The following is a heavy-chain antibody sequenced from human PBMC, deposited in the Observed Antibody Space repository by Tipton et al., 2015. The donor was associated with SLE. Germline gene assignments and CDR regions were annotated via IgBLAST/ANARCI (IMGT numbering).Heavy chain of an antibody. CDR2: IKQDGSEK. J-gene: IGHJ4*02. Sequence: GSLRLSFAASGFTFSSYWMSWVRQAPGRGLEWVANIKQDGSEKYYVDSVKGRFTISRDNAKTSLYLQMNSLRAEDTAVYYCARDKGTSTMIVVALDYWGQGTLVTVSS. V-gene: IGHV3-7*01. D-gene: IGHD3-22*01. CDR1: GFTFSSYW. CDR3: ARDKGTSTMIVVALDY.